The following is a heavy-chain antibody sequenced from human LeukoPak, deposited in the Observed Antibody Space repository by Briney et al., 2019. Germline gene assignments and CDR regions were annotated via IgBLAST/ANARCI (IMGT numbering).Heavy chain of an antibody. CDR2: IYTSGST. J-gene: IGHJ3*02. Sequence: MTSETLSLTCTVSGHPISSYYWSWIRQPAGKGLEWIGRIYTSGSTNHNPSLKSPVPISQNQSKNQFSLKVSSVSAADTAVYYCARDVTDAFDIWGQGTMVTVSS. CDR3: ARDVTDAFDI. V-gene: IGHV4-4*07. CDR1: GHPISSYY.